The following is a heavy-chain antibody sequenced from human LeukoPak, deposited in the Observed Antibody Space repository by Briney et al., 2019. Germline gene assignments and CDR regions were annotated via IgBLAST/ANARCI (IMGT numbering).Heavy chain of an antibody. Sequence: GGSLRLSCAASGFTFSSYGMHWVRQAPGKGLEWVAFIRYDGSNKYYACSVKGRFTISRDNSKNTLYLQMNSLRAEDTAVYYCASIVVVAADVKNDYWGQGTLVTVSS. V-gene: IGHV3-30*02. CDR2: IRYDGSNK. CDR1: GFTFSSYG. D-gene: IGHD2-15*01. J-gene: IGHJ4*02. CDR3: ASIVVVAADVKNDY.